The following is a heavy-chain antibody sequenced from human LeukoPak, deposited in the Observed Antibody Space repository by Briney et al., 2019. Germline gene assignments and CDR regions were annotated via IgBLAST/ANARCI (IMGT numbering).Heavy chain of an antibody. CDR3: ARDRLGEFDY. CDR2: IYYSGST. Sequence: SETLSLPCTVSGGSISSYYGSWIRQPPGKGLGWIGYIYYSGSTNYNPSLKSRVTISVDTSKNEFSLKLSSVTAADPAVYSCARDRLGEFDYGGQGTLLTVSS. D-gene: IGHD3-10*01. CDR1: GGSISSYY. J-gene: IGHJ4*02. V-gene: IGHV4-59*01.